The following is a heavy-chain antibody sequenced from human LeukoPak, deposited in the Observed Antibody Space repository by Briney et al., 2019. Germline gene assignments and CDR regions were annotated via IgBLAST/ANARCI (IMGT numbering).Heavy chain of an antibody. Sequence: GGSLRLSCAASGFTFSSYWMSWVRQAPGKGLEWMAVIIYDGSNKNYADSVKGRFTISRDNSRNTLYMKMNSLRVEDTAVYYCARGVGETLSGWTLDYWGHGTLVAVSS. CDR2: IIYDGSNK. CDR1: GFTFSSYW. V-gene: IGHV3-30*03. D-gene: IGHD6-19*01. CDR3: ARGVGETLSGWTLDY. J-gene: IGHJ4*01.